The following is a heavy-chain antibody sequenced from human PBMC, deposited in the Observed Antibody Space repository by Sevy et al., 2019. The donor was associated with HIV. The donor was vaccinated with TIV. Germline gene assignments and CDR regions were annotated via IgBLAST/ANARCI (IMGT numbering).Heavy chain of an antibody. CDR3: VGDRTGRWFDS. J-gene: IGHJ5*01. CDR1: GFTFSSYW. V-gene: IGHV3-7*01. CDR2: INEDGSEK. Sequence: GGSLRLSCAVSGFTFSSYWMSWVRQAPGKGLEWVANINEDGSEKYYVDSVKGRFTISRDRAKNSVYVQMNSLRDEDTGAYYCVGDRTGRWFDSWGQGTLVTVSS.